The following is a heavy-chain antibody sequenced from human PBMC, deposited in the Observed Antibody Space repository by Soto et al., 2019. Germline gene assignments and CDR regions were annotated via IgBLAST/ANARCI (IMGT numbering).Heavy chain of an antibody. CDR2: IYYSGST. Sequence: SETLSLTCTVSGGSISSYYWSWIRQPPGKGLEWIGYIYYSGSTNYNPSLKSRVTISVDTSKNQFSLKLSSVTAADTAVYYCARLDSGSYYIDYWGQGTLVTVS. CDR1: GGSISSYY. CDR3: ARLDSGSYYIDY. D-gene: IGHD1-26*01. J-gene: IGHJ4*02. V-gene: IGHV4-59*01.